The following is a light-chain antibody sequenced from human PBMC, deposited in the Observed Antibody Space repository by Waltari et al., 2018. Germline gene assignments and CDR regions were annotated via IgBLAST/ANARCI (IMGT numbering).Light chain of an antibody. CDR2: KAK. Sequence: QPVGTQEPSLSVFPGGTVTHPCAVSSVSTYTTYYPPRHPHPTAHAPLTLVYKAKARAFGVPVCFSSSIPGNTPALTIPGAQADDDSDYSCALYMGSSIWVFGGGTRLTVL. J-gene: IGLJ3*02. V-gene: IGLV8-61*02. CDR1: SVSTYTTYY. CDR3: ALYMGSSIWV.